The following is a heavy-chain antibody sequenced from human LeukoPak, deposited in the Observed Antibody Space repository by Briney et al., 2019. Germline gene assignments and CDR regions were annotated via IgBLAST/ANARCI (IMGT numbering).Heavy chain of an antibody. CDR1: GGSISSSSYY. CDR2: IYYSGST. Sequence: PSETLSLTCTVSGGSISSSSYYWGWIRQPPGKGLEWIGSIYYSGSTYYSPSLKSRVTISLDTSKNQFSLKLSSVTAADTAVYYCASPELGNDAKAFVFDYWGQGTLVTVSS. J-gene: IGHJ4*02. D-gene: IGHD1-1*01. V-gene: IGHV4-39*07. CDR3: ASPELGNDAKAFVFDY.